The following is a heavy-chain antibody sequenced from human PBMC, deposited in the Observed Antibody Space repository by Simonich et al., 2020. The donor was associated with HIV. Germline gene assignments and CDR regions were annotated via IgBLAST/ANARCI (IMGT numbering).Heavy chain of an antibody. CDR3: ARRHPTTVTTPYFDY. Sequence: QVQLQQWGAGLLKPSETLSLTCAVYGGSFSGYYWSWIRQPPGKGLEWMGENNHSGSTNYNPSLKGRVTISVDTSKNQFSLKLSSVTAADTAVYYCARRHPTTVTTPYFDYWGQGTLVTVSS. V-gene: IGHV4-34*01. J-gene: IGHJ4*02. CDR2: NNHSGST. CDR1: GGSFSGYY. D-gene: IGHD4-17*01.